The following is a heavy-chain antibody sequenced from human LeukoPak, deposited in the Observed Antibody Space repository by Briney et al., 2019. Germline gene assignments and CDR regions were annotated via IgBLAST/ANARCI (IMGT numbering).Heavy chain of an antibody. D-gene: IGHD2-15*01. CDR1: EFTFSSYA. V-gene: IGHV3-23*01. J-gene: IGHJ6*03. CDR2: ISSTCGTT. CDR3: AKNGDRGAYCTGGTCYPYFYYYMDV. Sequence: TGGSLRLSYASSEFTFSSYAMSCVRQAPGKGRECVSAISSTCGTTYYADSVERRFPISRDNSKNTLYLQMNSLRAEDTAIYYCAKNGDRGAYCTGGTCYPYFYYYMDVWGKGTTVTI.